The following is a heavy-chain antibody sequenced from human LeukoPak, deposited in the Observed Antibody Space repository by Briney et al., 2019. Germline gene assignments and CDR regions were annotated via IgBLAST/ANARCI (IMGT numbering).Heavy chain of an antibody. Sequence: ASVTVSCKASGYTFTSYYMHWVRQAPGQGLEWMGIINPSGGSTSYAQKFQGRVTMTRDTSTSTVYMELSSLRSEGTAVYYCARDKPGICSSTSCSPDYYYGMDVWGQGTTVTVSS. CDR3: ARDKPGICSSTSCSPDYYYGMDV. J-gene: IGHJ6*02. CDR2: INPSGGST. D-gene: IGHD2-2*01. CDR1: GYTFTSYY. V-gene: IGHV1-46*01.